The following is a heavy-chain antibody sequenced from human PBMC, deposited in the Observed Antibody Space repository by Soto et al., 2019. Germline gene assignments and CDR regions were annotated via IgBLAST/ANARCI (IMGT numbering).Heavy chain of an antibody. J-gene: IGHJ4*02. CDR1: GGSIRAHNYY. CDR2: ITYSGST. CDR3: TRDAPLWYGELSL. Sequence: QVQLQESGPGLVKPSQTLSLTCTVIGGSIRAHNYYWSWIRQHSGQGLEWIGNITYSGSTNYNLSLKGRVTISFDTSKNQFSLMVNSVTAADPDASYCTRDAPLWYGELSLWGQGIPATVSS. D-gene: IGHD3-10*01. V-gene: IGHV4-31*03.